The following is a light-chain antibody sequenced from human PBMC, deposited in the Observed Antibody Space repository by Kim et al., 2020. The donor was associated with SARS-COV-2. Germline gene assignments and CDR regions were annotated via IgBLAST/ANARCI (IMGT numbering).Light chain of an antibody. CDR3: QQYYSTPHS. J-gene: IGKJ2*03. CDR2: WAS. CDR1: QSVLYSSNNKNY. V-gene: IGKV4-1*01. Sequence: RATLNCKSSQSVLYSSNNKNYLAWYQQKPGQAPKLLIYWASTRESGVPDRFSGSGSGTEFTLTISSLQAEDVAVYYCQQYYSTPHSFGQGTKLEIK.